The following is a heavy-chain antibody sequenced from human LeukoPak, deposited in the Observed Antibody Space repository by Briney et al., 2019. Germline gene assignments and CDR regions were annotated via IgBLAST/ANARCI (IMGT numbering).Heavy chain of an antibody. V-gene: IGHV4-39*01. CDR3: ARRFTAAAIPSWFDP. D-gene: IGHD2-2*01. Sequence: PSETLSLTCTVSGGSISSSSYYWGWIRQPPGKGLEWIGSIYYSGSTYYNPSLKSRVTISVDTSKNQFSLKLSSVTAADTAVYYCARRFTAAAIPSWFDPWGQGTLVTVSS. CDR1: GGSISSSSYY. CDR2: IYYSGST. J-gene: IGHJ5*02.